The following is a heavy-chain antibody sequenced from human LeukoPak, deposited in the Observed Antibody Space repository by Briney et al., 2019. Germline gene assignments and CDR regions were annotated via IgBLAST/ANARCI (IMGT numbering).Heavy chain of an antibody. Sequence: SETLSLTCAVYGGSFSGYCWSWIRQPPGKGLEWIGEINHSGSTNYNPSLKSRVTISVDTSKNQFSLKLSSVTAADTAVYYCARGYSSGFSWFDPWGQGTLVTVSS. J-gene: IGHJ5*02. V-gene: IGHV4-34*01. CDR3: ARGYSSGFSWFDP. CDR2: INHSGST. D-gene: IGHD6-19*01. CDR1: GGSFSGYC.